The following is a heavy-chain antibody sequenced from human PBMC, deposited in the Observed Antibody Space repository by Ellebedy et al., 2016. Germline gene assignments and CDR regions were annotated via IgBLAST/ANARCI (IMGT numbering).Heavy chain of an antibody. J-gene: IGHJ4*02. CDR2: ISWNSGSI. CDR3: ARDARRAVAGPRTIDY. D-gene: IGHD6-19*01. V-gene: IGHV3-9*01. Sequence: GGSLRLSCAASGFTFDDYAMHWVRQAPGKGLEWVSGISWNSGSIGYADSVKGRFTISRDNAKNSLYLQMNSLRAEDTAVYYCARDARRAVAGPRTIDYWGQGTLVTVSS. CDR1: GFTFDDYA.